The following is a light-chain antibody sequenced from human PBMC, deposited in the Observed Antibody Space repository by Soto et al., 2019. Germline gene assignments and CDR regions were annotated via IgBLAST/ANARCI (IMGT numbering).Light chain of an antibody. J-gene: IGKJ1*01. V-gene: IGKV1-5*03. Sequence: IQLTQCPSTLFASVGDRVTITCRASQSISSWLAWYQQKPGKAPKLLIYKASSLESGVPSRFSGSGSGTEFTLTISSLQPDDFATYYCQQYNSYSWSFGQGTKVDIK. CDR3: QQYNSYSWS. CDR1: QSISSW. CDR2: KAS.